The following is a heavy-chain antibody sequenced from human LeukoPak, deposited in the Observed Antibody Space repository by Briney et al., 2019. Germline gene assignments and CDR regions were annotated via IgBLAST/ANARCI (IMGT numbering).Heavy chain of an antibody. D-gene: IGHD4-17*01. V-gene: IGHV3-23*01. J-gene: IGHJ4*02. Sequence: GGSLRLSCAASGFSFSSYAMSWVRQAPGKGLEWVPAISGSGGSTYYADSVKGRFTISRDNSKNTLYLQMNSLRAEDTAVYYCAKDRGLEGFYGDYVRWGQGTLVTVSS. CDR1: GFSFSSYA. CDR2: ISGSGGST. CDR3: AKDRGLEGFYGDYVR.